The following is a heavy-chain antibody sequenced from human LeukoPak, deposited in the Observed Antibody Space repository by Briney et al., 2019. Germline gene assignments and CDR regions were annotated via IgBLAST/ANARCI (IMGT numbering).Heavy chain of an antibody. CDR2: IYHSGST. D-gene: IGHD3-3*01. J-gene: IGHJ4*02. Sequence: TSETLSLTCAVSGYSISSGYYWGWIRQPPGKGLEWIGGIYHSGSTYYNPSLKSRVTISVDTSKNQFSLKLSSVTAADTAVYYCATALRFLEWLFYWGQGTLVTVSS. V-gene: IGHV4-38-2*01. CDR3: ATALRFLEWLFY. CDR1: GYSISSGYY.